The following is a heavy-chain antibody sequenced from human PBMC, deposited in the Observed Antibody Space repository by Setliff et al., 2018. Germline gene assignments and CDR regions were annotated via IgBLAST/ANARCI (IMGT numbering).Heavy chain of an antibody. CDR3: ATTLEGCGDDCWTIKH. J-gene: IGHJ1*01. CDR1: GYTFNIYP. Sequence: ASVKVSCKAAGYTFNIYPMHWVRQAPGQRPEWMGWINTGSGVARYSHNFQGRVTFTRDTSATTAYMDLSSLMSEDTAVYYCATTLEGCGDDCWTIKHWGQGTLVTVSS. D-gene: IGHD2-21*02. CDR2: INTGSGVA. V-gene: IGHV1-3*04.